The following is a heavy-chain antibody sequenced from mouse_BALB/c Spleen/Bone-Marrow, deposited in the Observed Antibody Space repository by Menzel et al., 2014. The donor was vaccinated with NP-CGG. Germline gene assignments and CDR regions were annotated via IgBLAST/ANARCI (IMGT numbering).Heavy chain of an antibody. CDR3: AYYRYGWYFDV. CDR1: GLNIKDTY. J-gene: IGHJ1*01. Sequence: VQLKESGAELVKLGASVKLSCTASGLNIKDTYMHWVKQRPEQGLEWLGRIDPANGNTKYDPKFQGKATITADTSSNTAHLQLNSLTSGDTAVYYCAYYRYGWYFDVWGAGTTVTVSS. D-gene: IGHD2-12*01. CDR2: IDPANGNT. V-gene: IGHV14-3*02.